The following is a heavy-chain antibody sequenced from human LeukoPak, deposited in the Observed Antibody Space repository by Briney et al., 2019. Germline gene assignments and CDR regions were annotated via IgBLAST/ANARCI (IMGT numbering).Heavy chain of an antibody. CDR2: INADGSTT. CDR3: VVVVEPPDSDGFDV. Sequence: GGSLRLSCAASGFTFGNSWVHWVRQAPGKGLVWVSLINADGSTTTYADSVKGRFTISRDNARNTLSLQMNSLTVEDTAVYYCVVVVEPPDSDGFDVWGQGTMITVSS. J-gene: IGHJ3*01. D-gene: IGHD1-14*01. CDR1: GFTFGNSW. V-gene: IGHV3-74*01.